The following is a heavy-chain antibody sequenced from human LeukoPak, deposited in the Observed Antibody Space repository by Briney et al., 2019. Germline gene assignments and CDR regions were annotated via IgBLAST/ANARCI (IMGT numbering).Heavy chain of an antibody. CDR2: MYYSGST. Sequence: SQTLSLTCTVSGGSISSGDYFWSWIRQHPGKGLEWIGYMYYSGSTYYNPSLKSRVAISVDTSKNQFSLTVSSVTAADTAVYYCTRDVPRSSGYPDNWGQGTLVTVSS. J-gene: IGHJ4*02. CDR1: GGSISSGDYF. V-gene: IGHV4-31*03. D-gene: IGHD3-22*01. CDR3: TRDVPRSSGYPDN.